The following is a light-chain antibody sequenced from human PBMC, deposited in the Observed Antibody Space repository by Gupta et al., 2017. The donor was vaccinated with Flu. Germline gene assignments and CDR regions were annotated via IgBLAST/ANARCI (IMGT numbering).Light chain of an antibody. J-gene: IGKJ4*01. Sequence: EIVLTQSPAALSLSPGERVTLSCRASQSVRDYLAWYHQRPGQSPRLLIYDASKRATGVPARFNGSGSETDFTLTISGREPEDSGVYYCQQRNNWPLTFGRWTKVEIK. CDR3: QQRNNWPLT. V-gene: IGKV3-11*01. CDR2: DAS. CDR1: QSVRDY.